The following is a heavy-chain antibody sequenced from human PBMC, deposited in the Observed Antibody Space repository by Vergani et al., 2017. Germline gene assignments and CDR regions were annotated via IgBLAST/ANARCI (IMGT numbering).Heavy chain of an antibody. Sequence: QEQLLQSGGGVVQPGGSLRLSCIGSGYTFGHFDMHWVRQAPGKGLAWVAFIRYDGSNPQYIDSVKGRFTISRDNSKDTLFLQMNGLRPEDTGTYFCAXKGGSLYYYGVDVWGQGTTSTVSS. CDR2: IRYDGSNP. CDR1: GYTFGHFD. D-gene: IGHD1-26*01. CDR3: AXKGGSLYYYGVDV. V-gene: IGHV3-30*02. J-gene: IGHJ6*02.